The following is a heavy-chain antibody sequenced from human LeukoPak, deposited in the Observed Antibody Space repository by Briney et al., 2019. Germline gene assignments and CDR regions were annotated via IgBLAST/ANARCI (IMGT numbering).Heavy chain of an antibody. V-gene: IGHV1-2*02. CDR3: ARDKSTTVRFLQYY. CDR1: GYIFNDYY. CDR2: INPNSGFT. Sequence: ASVKVSCKASGYIFNDYYMHWVRQAPGQGLEWMGWINPNSGFTYYAQKFQGGVSMTRDMSISTAYMELSSLRSDDTAVYYCARDKSTTVRFLQYYWGQGTLVTVSS. J-gene: IGHJ4*02. D-gene: IGHD3-3*01.